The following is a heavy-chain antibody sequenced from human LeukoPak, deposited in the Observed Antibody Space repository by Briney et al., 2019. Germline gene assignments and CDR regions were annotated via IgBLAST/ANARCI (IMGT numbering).Heavy chain of an antibody. CDR3: AKDDAWLQFGE. CDR2: INGGGGST. Sequence: GGSLRLSCAASGFTFSTYGMSWVRQALGKGLEWVSAINGGGGSTYYADSVKGRFTISRDNSKNTLYLEVISLTAEDTAVYYCAKDDAWLQFGEWSQGTLVTVSS. CDR1: GFTFSTYG. D-gene: IGHD3-10*01. J-gene: IGHJ4*02. V-gene: IGHV3-23*01.